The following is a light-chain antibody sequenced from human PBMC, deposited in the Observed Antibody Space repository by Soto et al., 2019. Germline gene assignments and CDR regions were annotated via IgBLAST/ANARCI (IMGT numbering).Light chain of an antibody. CDR1: SSDVGRYNL. V-gene: IGLV2-23*01. Sequence: QSVLTQPASVSCSRGHPITISCPGTSSDVGRYNLVSWYQQHPGKAPKLMIYEGSKRPSGVSNRFSGSKSGNTASLTISGLQAEDEADYYCCSYAGSSTFAFGTGTKVTVL. CDR3: CSYAGSSTFA. J-gene: IGLJ1*01. CDR2: EGS.